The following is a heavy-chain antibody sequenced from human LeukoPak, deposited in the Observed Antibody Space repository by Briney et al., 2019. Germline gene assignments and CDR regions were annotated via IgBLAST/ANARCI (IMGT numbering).Heavy chain of an antibody. Sequence: SVKVSCKASGGTFSSYAISWVRQAPGQRLEWMGRIIPIFGTANYAQKFQGRVTITTDESTSTAYMELSSMRSEDTAVYYCATSGSGIENFDAFYIWGQGTMVTVSS. CDR1: GGTFSSYA. CDR2: IIPIFGTA. D-gene: IGHD3-10*01. CDR3: ATSGSGIENFDAFYI. V-gene: IGHV1-69*05. J-gene: IGHJ3*02.